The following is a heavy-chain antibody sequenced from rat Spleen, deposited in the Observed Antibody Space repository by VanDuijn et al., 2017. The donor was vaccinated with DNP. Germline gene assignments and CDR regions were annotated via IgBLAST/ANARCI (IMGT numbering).Heavy chain of an antibody. V-gene: IGHV5-19*01. CDR3: ASRPPPTRGPFDY. CDR2: IGPSGGNI. CDR1: GFTFSNYG. D-gene: IGHD1-4*01. J-gene: IGHJ2*01. Sequence: EVQLVESGGGLVQPGRSLRLSCAASGFTFSNYGMAWVRQTPTKGLEWVASIGPSGGNIYYRDSVKGRFTMSSDDARSTLYLQMDSLRSEDTATYYCASRPPPTRGPFDYWGQGVTVTVSS.